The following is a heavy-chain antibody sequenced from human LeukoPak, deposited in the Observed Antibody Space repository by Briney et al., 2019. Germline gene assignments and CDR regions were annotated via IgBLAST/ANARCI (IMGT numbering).Heavy chain of an antibody. J-gene: IGHJ4*02. CDR1: GFTFSTYS. CDR3: ATDGRSSGWYGFDY. V-gene: IGHV3-21*01. Sequence: GGSLRLSCAASGFTFSTYSMNWVRQAPGKGLEWVSSITSPVGRMYYANSLKGRITISRDNARSTLYLQMNSLRAEDTAVYYCATDGRSSGWYGFDYWGQGILVTVSS. D-gene: IGHD6-19*01. CDR2: ITSPVGRM.